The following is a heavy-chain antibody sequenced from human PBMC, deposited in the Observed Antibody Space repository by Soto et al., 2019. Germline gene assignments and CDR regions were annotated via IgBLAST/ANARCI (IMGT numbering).Heavy chain of an antibody. V-gene: IGHV4-30-2*01. CDR2: IYHSGST. CDR1: GGSISSGGYS. D-gene: IGHD3-22*01. Sequence: QLQLQESGSGLVKPSQTLSLTCAVSGGSISSGGYSWSWIRQPPGKGLEWIGYIYHSGSTYYNPSLKSRVTISVDRSKNQFSLKLISVTAADTAVYYCAGSSYYHNSGMDVWGQGTTVTVSS. CDR3: AGSSYYHNSGMDV. J-gene: IGHJ6*02.